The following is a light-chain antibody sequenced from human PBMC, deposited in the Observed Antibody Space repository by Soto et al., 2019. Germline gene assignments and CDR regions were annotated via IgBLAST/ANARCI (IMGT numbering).Light chain of an antibody. V-gene: IGKV1-27*01. CDR2: AAS. Sequence: DIQMTQSPTSLSASVGDRVTITCRASQGIRNFVAWYQQKPGKAPKLLIYAASTLQSGVPSRFSGSGSGTDFTLTINSLQTEGVATYSCQKYSSVPVFGPGTKVEIK. CDR3: QKYSSVPV. CDR1: QGIRNF. J-gene: IGKJ3*01.